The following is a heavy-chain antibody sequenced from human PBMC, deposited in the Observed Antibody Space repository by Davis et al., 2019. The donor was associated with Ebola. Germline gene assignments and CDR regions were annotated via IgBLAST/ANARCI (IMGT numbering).Heavy chain of an antibody. Sequence: PGGSLRLSCAASGFTFSSYAMSWVRQAPGKGLEWVSAISGSGGSTYYADSVKGRFTISRDNSKNTLYLQMNSLKTEDTAVYYCTTGGYDILTGLNDYWGQGTLVTVSS. D-gene: IGHD3-9*01. CDR1: GFTFSSYA. V-gene: IGHV3-23*01. CDR3: TTGGYDILTGLNDY. J-gene: IGHJ4*02. CDR2: ISGSGGST.